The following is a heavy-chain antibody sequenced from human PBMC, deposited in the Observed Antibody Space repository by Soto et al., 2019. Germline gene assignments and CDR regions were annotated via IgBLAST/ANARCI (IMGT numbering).Heavy chain of an antibody. V-gene: IGHV3-23*01. CDR3: AKGLRYSSSSRGFLYPG. CDR1: GFTFSSYA. Sequence: PRLSCAASGFTFSSYAMSWVRQAPGKGLEWVSAISGSGGSTYYADSVKGRFTISRDNSKNTLYLQMNSLRAEDTAVYYCAKGLRYSSSSRGFLYPGWGQGTLVRVSS. CDR2: ISGSGGST. J-gene: IGHJ4*02. D-gene: IGHD6-6*01.